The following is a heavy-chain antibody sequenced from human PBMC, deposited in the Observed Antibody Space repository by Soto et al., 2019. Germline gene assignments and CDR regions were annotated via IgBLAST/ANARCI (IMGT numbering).Heavy chain of an antibody. Sequence: EVQLVESGGGLVKPAGSLRLSCAASGFTFTNAWMNWVRQAPGKGLEWVGRIKTNAEAETTDYSTPVKGRFTISRDDSKNTLYLQLNSLRLEDTAVYYCTTGSDEGYWGQGALVTVSS. V-gene: IGHV3-15*07. CDR1: GFTFTNAW. D-gene: IGHD1-26*01. CDR3: TTGSDEGY. J-gene: IGHJ4*02. CDR2: IKTNAEAETT.